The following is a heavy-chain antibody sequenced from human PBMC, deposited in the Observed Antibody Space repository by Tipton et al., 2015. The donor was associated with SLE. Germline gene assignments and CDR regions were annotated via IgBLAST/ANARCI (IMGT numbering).Heavy chain of an antibody. CDR3: AIDNWKEPAIDS. Sequence: SLRLSCAGSGFTVNGDYMTWVRQAPGKGLEWVSVIYSATSIYYADSVKGRFTISRDISKNTLYLQMNNLRAEDTAIYYCAIDNWKEPAIDSWGQGTLVTVSS. J-gene: IGHJ4*02. D-gene: IGHD1-20*01. V-gene: IGHV3-53*05. CDR2: IYSATSI. CDR1: GFTVNGDY.